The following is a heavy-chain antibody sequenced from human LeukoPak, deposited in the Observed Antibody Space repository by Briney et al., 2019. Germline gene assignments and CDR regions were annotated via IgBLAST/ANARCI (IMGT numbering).Heavy chain of an antibody. CDR2: IRYDGSNK. Sequence: GGSLRLSCAASGFTFSSYGMHWVRQAPGKGLEWVAFIRYDGSNKYYADSVKGRFTISRDNSKNTLYLQMNSLRAEDTAVYYCAKDQQATIFGVVFEFDYWGQGTLVTVSS. CDR1: GFTFSSYG. J-gene: IGHJ4*02. V-gene: IGHV3-30*02. D-gene: IGHD3-3*01. CDR3: AKDQQATIFGVVFEFDY.